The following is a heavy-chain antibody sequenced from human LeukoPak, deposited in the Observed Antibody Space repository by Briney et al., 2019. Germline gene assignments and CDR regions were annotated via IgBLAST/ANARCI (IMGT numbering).Heavy chain of an antibody. Sequence: GGSLRLSCAASGFIFSNYWMSWVRQAPGKGLEWVANIKQDGSEKNYVDSVKGRFTISRDNAKNTLYLQMNSLRAEDTAVYYCARDVPHNWFDTWGQGTLVTVSS. CDR2: IKQDGSEK. J-gene: IGHJ5*02. CDR3: ARDVPHNWFDT. CDR1: GFIFSNYW. V-gene: IGHV3-7*01.